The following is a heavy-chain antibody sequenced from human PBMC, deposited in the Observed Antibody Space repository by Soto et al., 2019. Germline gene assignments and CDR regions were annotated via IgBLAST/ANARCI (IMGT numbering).Heavy chain of an antibody. V-gene: IGHV1-46*03. Sequence: QVQLVQSGAEVKKPGASVTVSCKASGYTFTSYYIHWVRQAPGQGLDWMGIINPSGGSTSSAQKFQGRVTMTRDTSTSTVYMEVSGLRSEDTAVYYCARDQEPSTLYYDYYYMDVWGKGTTVTVSS. CDR1: GYTFTSYY. J-gene: IGHJ6*03. CDR3: ARDQEPSTLYYDYYYMDV. CDR2: INPSGGST.